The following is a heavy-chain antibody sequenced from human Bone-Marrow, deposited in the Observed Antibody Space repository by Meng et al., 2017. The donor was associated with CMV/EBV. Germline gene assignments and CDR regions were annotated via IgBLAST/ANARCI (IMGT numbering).Heavy chain of an antibody. CDR2: INPNSGGT. V-gene: IGHV1-2*02. J-gene: IGHJ4*02. CDR3: ARVCIAARVSDY. CDR1: GYTFTGYY. D-gene: IGHD6-6*01. Sequence: ASVKVSCKASGYTFTGYYMDWVRQAPGQGLEWMGWINPNSGGTNYAQKFQGRVTMTRDTSISTAYRELSRVRSDDKAVYYCARVCIAARVSDYWGQGTLVTVSS.